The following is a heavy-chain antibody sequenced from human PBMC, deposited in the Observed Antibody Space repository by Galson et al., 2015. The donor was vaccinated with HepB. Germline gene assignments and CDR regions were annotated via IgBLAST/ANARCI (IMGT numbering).Heavy chain of an antibody. V-gene: IGHV3-48*01. CDR2: ISSSSSTI. CDR3: ARGIVVVVAATPGSSWFDP. D-gene: IGHD2-15*01. CDR1: GFTFNNYS. J-gene: IGHJ5*02. Sequence: SLRLSCAASGFTFNNYSMNRVRQAPGKGLEWVSYISSSSSTIYYADSVKGRFTISRDNAKNSLYLQMNSLRAEDTAVYYCARGIVVVVAATPGSSWFDPWGQGTLVTVSS.